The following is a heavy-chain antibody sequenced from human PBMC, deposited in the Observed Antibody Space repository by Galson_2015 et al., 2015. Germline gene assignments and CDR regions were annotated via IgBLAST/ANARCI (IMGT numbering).Heavy chain of an antibody. J-gene: IGHJ4*02. CDR3: ARNSGWLDY. V-gene: IGHV6-1*01. CDR2: TYYRSKWHN. CDR1: GDSVSSKSAA. D-gene: IGHD6-19*01. Sequence: CAISGDSVSSKSAAWNWIRQSPSRGLEGLGRTYYRSKWHNDYAVAVKSRITIKPDTSKNQFSLQLNSVTPEDTAVYYCARNSGWLDYWGRGTLVTVSS.